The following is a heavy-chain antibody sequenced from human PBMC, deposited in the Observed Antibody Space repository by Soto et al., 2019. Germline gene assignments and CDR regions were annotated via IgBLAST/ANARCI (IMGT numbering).Heavy chain of an antibody. J-gene: IGHJ4*02. CDR3: ASSSGRPSHFDY. Sequence: SLRPSSPVSAVTVRTNYISCVRQLPGEGLGWDAFILSGGSTNYADPVKGRFTISRDNSKNTVYLQMSSLRDDDTAVYYCASSSGRPSHFDYWGQGTLVTVSS. V-gene: IGHV3-53*01. CDR1: AVTVRTNY. CDR2: ILSGGST. D-gene: IGHD6-19*01.